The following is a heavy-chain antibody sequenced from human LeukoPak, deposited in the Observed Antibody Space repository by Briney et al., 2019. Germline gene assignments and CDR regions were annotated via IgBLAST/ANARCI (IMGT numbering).Heavy chain of an antibody. V-gene: IGHV4-59*08. Sequence: SETLSLTCTVSGGSISRYYWSWIRQPPGKGLEWIGYMFHSGSTNYNPSLKSRVTMSVDTSKNRFSLKLSSVTAADTAVYYCARHNSSGWSHFDYWGQGTLVTVSS. J-gene: IGHJ4*02. CDR2: MFHSGST. CDR3: ARHNSSGWSHFDY. D-gene: IGHD6-19*01. CDR1: GGSISRYY.